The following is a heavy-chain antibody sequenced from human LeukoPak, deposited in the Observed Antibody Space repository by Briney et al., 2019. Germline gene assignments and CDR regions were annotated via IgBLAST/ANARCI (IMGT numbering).Heavy chain of an antibody. V-gene: IGHV3-33*01. D-gene: IGHD3-9*01. CDR2: IWNDGSTI. Sequence: LEWVSDIWNDGSTIYYADSVKGRFTISRDNSKNTLYLQMNSMRAKDKAVYYCARNWLRNSDPNCYGMGVRGQRT. CDR3: ARNWLRNSDPNCYGMGV. J-gene: IGHJ6*02.